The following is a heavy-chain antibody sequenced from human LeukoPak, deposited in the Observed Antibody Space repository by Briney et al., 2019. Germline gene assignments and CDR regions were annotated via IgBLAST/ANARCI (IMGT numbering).Heavy chain of an antibody. J-gene: IGHJ4*02. CDR3: ARGAVGGSFDY. CDR1: GGSISSCY. D-gene: IGHD4-23*01. CDR2: IYYSGST. V-gene: IGHV4-59*01. Sequence: SETLSLTCTVSGGSISSCYWSWIRQPPVKGLEWIGYIYYSGSTNYNPSLKSRVTMSVDTSKNQFSPKLSSVTAADTAVYYCARGAVGGSFDYWGQGTLVTVSS.